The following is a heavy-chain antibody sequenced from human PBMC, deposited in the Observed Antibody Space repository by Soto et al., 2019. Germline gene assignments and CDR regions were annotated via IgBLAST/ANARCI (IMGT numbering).Heavy chain of an antibody. CDR1: GYTFTSYA. J-gene: IGHJ6*02. Sequence: QVQLVQSGAEVKKPGASVKVSCKASGYTFTSYAMHWVRQAPGQRLEWMGWINAGNGNTKYSQKFQGRVTITRDTSASTAYMELSSLRSEDTAVYYCARERGPGSWPYGMDVWGQGTTVTVSS. D-gene: IGHD6-13*01. CDR2: INAGNGNT. V-gene: IGHV1-3*01. CDR3: ARERGPGSWPYGMDV.